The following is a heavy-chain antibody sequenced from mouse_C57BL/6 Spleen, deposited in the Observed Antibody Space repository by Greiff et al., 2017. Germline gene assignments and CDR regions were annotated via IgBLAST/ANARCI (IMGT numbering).Heavy chain of an antibody. V-gene: IGHV1-85*01. CDR2: IYPRDGST. J-gene: IGHJ1*03. CDR3: ARRPDYYGSSYEGWYFDV. CDR1: GYTFTSYD. D-gene: IGHD1-1*01. Sequence: VQLQQSGPELVKPGASVKLSCKASGYTFTSYDINWVKQRPGQGLERIGWIYPRDGSTKYNEKFKGKATLTVDTSSSTAYMELLSLTSEDSAVYFCARRPDYYGSSYEGWYFDVWGTGTTVTVSS.